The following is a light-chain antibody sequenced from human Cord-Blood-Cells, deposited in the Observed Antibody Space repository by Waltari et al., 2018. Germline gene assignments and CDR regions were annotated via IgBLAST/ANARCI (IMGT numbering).Light chain of an antibody. V-gene: IGKV1-39*01. CDR3: QQSYSTPRT. CDR1: QSISSY. CDR2: AAS. Sequence: DIQMTQSPSSLSASVGDSVTITCRASQSISSYLNWYQQKPGKARKLLIYAASSLQSGVPSRFSGSGSGTDFTLTIRSLQPEDFATYYCQQSYSTPRTFGQGTKVEIK. J-gene: IGKJ1*01.